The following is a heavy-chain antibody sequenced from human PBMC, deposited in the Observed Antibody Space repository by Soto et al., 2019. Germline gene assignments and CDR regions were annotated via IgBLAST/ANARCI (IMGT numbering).Heavy chain of an antibody. J-gene: IGHJ4*02. Sequence: PSDILSLTCAVCGSSISSGGYSWSWVRQPAGKGMEWIGYIYHSGSTYYNPSLKSRVTISVDRSKIQFSLKLSSVTDADTAVYYWARDPGYWGQGTLVTVSS. CDR2: IYHSGST. CDR1: GSSISSGGYS. CDR3: ARDPGY. V-gene: IGHV4-30-2*01.